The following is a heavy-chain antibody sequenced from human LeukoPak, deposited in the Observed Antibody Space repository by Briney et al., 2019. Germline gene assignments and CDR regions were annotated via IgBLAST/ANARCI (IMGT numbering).Heavy chain of an antibody. Sequence: GGSLRLSCAASGFTFSSYDMHWVRQATGKGLEWVSAIGTAGDTYYPGSAKGRFTISRENAKNSLYLQMNSLRAGDTAVYYCARGSSSSIYYYYGMDVWGQGTTVTVSS. CDR1: GFTFSSYD. V-gene: IGHV3-13*01. CDR2: IGTAGDT. D-gene: IGHD6-6*01. CDR3: ARGSSSSIYYYYGMDV. J-gene: IGHJ6*02.